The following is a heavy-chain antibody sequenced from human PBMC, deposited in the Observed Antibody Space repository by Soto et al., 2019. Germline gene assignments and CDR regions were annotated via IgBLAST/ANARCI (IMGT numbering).Heavy chain of an antibody. V-gene: IGHV1-69*13. J-gene: IGHJ6*02. CDR1: GGTFSSYA. CDR3: ARAGIEYGAPGHSTESYYGMDV. Sequence: ASVKVSCKXSGGTFSSYAISWVRQAPGQGLEWMGGIIPIFGTANYAQKFQGRVTITADESTSTAYMELSSLRSEDTAVYYCARAGIEYGAPGHSTESYYGMDVWGQGTTVTVSS. CDR2: IIPIFGTA. D-gene: IGHD2-21*01.